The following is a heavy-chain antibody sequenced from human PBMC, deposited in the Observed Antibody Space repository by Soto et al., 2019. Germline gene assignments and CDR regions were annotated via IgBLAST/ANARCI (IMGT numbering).Heavy chain of an antibody. J-gene: IGHJ6*02. CDR3: VKSFKTAAGTSNYYGMDV. CDR2: ISAYNGNT. D-gene: IGHD6-13*01. V-gene: IGHV1-18*01. Sequence: ASVKVSCKASGYTFTSYGISWVRQAPGQGLEWMGWISAYNGNTNYAQKLQGRVTMTTDTSTSTADMELRSLRSDDTAVYYCVKSFKTAAGTSNYYGMDVWGQGTTVTVSS. CDR1: GYTFTSYG.